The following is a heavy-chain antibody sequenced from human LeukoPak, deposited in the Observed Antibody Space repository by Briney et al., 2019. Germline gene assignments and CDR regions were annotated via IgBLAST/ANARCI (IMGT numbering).Heavy chain of an antibody. V-gene: IGHV3-23*01. Sequence: GGSLRLSCAASGFTVSGNYMSWVRQAPGKGLEWVSAISGSGGSTYYADSVKGRFTISRDNSKNTLYLQMNSLRAEDTAVYYCAKDIVVVPAAFDYWGQGTLVTVSS. CDR3: AKDIVVVPAAFDY. D-gene: IGHD2-2*01. CDR1: GFTVSGNY. J-gene: IGHJ4*02. CDR2: ISGSGGST.